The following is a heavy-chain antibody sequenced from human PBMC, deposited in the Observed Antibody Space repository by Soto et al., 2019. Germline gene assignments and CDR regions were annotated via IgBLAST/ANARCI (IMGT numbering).Heavy chain of an antibody. V-gene: IGHV3-23*01. D-gene: IGHD3-10*01. CDR2: ISGGSETT. J-gene: IGHJ4*02. CDR3: APDRDGGFVELFFDT. Sequence: EVQLLESGGGLVQPGGSLRLSCVASGFAFSNYALGWVRQAPGKGLEWVSGISGGSETTSNADSVKGRFTLARDNSKDTLFLQMNSVRAEDMATYFCAPDRDGGFVELFFDTWGQGTLFPVPS. CDR1: GFAFSNYA.